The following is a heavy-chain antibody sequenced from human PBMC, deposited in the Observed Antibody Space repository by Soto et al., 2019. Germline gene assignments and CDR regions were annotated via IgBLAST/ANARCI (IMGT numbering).Heavy chain of an antibody. V-gene: IGHV1-3*04. CDR1: GYTFTSYA. D-gene: IGHD6-13*01. Sequence: QVQLVQSGAEVKKPGASVKVSCKASGYTFTSYAMHWVRQAPGQRLEWMGSINTANDNTRYSQNFQGRVTITRDPVASTAYIVLSSLKSADTAVYYCAGGSSWSYFDYWGQGTLVTVSS. CDR3: AGGSSWSYFDY. CDR2: INTANDNT. J-gene: IGHJ4*02.